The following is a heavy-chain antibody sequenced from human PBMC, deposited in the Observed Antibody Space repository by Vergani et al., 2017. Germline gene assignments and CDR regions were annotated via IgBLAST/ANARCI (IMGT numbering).Heavy chain of an antibody. Sequence: EVQLLESGGGLVQPGGSLRLSCAASGFTFSSYAMSWVRQAPGKGLEWVSAISGSGGSTYYADSVKGRFTISRDNSKNTLYLQMNSLRAEDTAVYYCASVPRITGTTSSVYWGQGTLVTVSS. CDR1: GFTFSSYA. CDR2: ISGSGGST. J-gene: IGHJ4*02. V-gene: IGHV3-23*01. D-gene: IGHD1-7*01. CDR3: ASVPRITGTTSSVY.